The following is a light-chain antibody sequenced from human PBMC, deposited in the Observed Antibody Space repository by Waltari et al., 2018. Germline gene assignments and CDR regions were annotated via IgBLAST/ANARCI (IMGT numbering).Light chain of an antibody. CDR1: SSDVGAYDY. J-gene: IGLJ2*01. V-gene: IGLV2-23*01. CDR2: DVS. Sequence: QSALTQPASVSGSPGPSITISCTGTSSDVGAYDYVSWYQQHPGKAPKFIIYDVSKRPSGVSSRFSGSKSGNTASLTISGLQAEDEADYYCCSYAGSVTVLFGGGTKLTVL. CDR3: CSYAGSVTVL.